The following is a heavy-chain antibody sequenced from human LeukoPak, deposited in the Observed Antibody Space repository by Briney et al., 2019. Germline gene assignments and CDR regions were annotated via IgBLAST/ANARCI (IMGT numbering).Heavy chain of an antibody. D-gene: IGHD3-22*01. CDR3: TRAAYESSGHDY. CDR2: INPNGGGT. Sequence: GASVKVSCKASGYTFTGYYMHWVRQAPGQGLEWMGWINPNGGGTNYAQKFQGRVTMTRDTSISTAYMELSRLRSDDTAVYYCTRAAYESSGHDYWGQGTLVTVSS. J-gene: IGHJ4*02. CDR1: GYTFTGYY. V-gene: IGHV1-2*02.